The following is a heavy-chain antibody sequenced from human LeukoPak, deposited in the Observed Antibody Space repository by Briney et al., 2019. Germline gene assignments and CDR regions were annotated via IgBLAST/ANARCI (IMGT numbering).Heavy chain of an antibody. Sequence: GGSLRLSCAASGFTFDDYAMHWVRQAPGKGLEWVSGISWNSGSIGYADSVKGRFTISRDNAKNSLYLQMNSLRAEDTALYYCAKGGADYYGSGSYYNPGYFDYWGQGTLVTVSS. J-gene: IGHJ4*02. CDR2: ISWNSGSI. CDR1: GFTFDDYA. V-gene: IGHV3-9*01. CDR3: AKGGADYYGSGSYYNPGYFDY. D-gene: IGHD3-10*01.